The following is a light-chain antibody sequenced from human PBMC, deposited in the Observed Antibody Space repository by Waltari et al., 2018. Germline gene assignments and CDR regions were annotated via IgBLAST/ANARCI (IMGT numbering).Light chain of an antibody. CDR3: QHYKTYPLT. Sequence: DIQMTQSPSSLSASVGDRVTITCRASQDIGNYLVWFQQKPGKAPESLIYAASTLQSGGPSKFSGSGSGTDFTLTIDSLQPEDFATYYCQHYKTYPLTFGGGTKVEIK. CDR2: AAS. J-gene: IGKJ4*01. V-gene: IGKV1-16*02. CDR1: QDIGNY.